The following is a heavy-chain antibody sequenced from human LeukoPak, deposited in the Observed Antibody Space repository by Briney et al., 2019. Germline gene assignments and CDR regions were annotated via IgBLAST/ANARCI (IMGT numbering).Heavy chain of an antibody. D-gene: IGHD3-10*01. CDR3: ASSAGEV. CDR1: GFTFSSYA. Sequence: SGGSLRLSCAASGFTFSSYAMHWVRQAPGKGLEWVAVISYDGSNKYYADSVKGRFTISRDNAKNSLYLQMNSLRAEDTAVYYCASSAGEVWGQGTLVTVSS. CDR2: ISYDGSNK. V-gene: IGHV3-30-3*01. J-gene: IGHJ4*02.